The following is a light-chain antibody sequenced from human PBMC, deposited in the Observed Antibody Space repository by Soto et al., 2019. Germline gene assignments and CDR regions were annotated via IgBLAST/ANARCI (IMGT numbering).Light chain of an antibody. Sequence: QSVLTHAASVPSVAGDSLTIFCTGTSSDVGGYNYVSWYQQHPGKAPKLMIYDFTYRPSWASNRFSGSMSGNTASLTISGLQAEDGADYYCSSYTTNSTDVFGTGTKVTV. CDR1: SSDVGGYNY. J-gene: IGLJ1*01. CDR2: DFT. CDR3: SSYTTNSTDV. V-gene: IGLV2-14*01.